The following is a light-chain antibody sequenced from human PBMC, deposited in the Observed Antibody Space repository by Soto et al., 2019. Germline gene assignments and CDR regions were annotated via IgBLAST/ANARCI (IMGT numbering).Light chain of an antibody. V-gene: IGLV2-14*03. J-gene: IGLJ1*01. CDR2: DVT. CDR1: SSDVGAYNY. Sequence: QSVLTQPASVSGSPVQSITISCTGTSSDVGAYNYVSWYQQHPGKAPKLMIYDVTNRPSGVSNHFSGSKSGHTASLTISGLQAEDEADYYCSSYTTSSTYVFGTGTKSPS. CDR3: SSYTTSSTYV.